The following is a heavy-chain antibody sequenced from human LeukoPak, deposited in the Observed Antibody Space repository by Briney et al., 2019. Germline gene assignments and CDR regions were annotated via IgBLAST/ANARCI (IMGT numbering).Heavy chain of an antibody. J-gene: IGHJ4*02. CDR2: IYNSGST. V-gene: IGHV4-59*02. CDR1: GGSVSSYF. CDR3: ARDSSRSRAYL. Sequence: PSETLSLTCTVSGGSVSSYFWYWFRQTPGKGLEWIGYIYNSGSTDYNPSLKSRVAISVDTSENQFSLKLSSVTAADTAVYYCARDSSRSRAYLWSQGIRVTVSS. D-gene: IGHD2-2*01.